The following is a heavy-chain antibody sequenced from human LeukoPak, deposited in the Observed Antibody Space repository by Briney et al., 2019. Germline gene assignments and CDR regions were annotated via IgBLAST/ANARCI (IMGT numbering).Heavy chain of an antibody. CDR3: ARHGAIAVAKSPFDY. D-gene: IGHD6-19*01. V-gene: IGHV4-39*01. CDR1: GGSISSSSYY. CDR2: IYYSGST. J-gene: IGHJ4*02. Sequence: SETLSLTCTVSGGSISSSSYYWGWIRQPPGKGLEWIGSIYYSGSTYYNPSLKSRVTISVDTSKNQFSLKLSSVTAADTAVYYCARHGAIAVAKSPFDYWGQGTLVTVSS.